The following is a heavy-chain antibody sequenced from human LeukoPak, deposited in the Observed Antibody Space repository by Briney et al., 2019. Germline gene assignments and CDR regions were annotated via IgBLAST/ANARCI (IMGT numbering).Heavy chain of an antibody. CDR1: GFIFSNYA. Sequence: GGSLRLSCAASGFIFSNYAMTWVRQAPGKGLEWVSSIGSTIDYADSVEGRFTISRDNSKNTLYLQINSLRAADSAVYYCVSDSSFAAYSTAFDYRGQGALVTVSS. J-gene: IGHJ4*02. V-gene: IGHV3-23*05. D-gene: IGHD2-15*01. CDR3: VSDSSFAAYSTAFDY. CDR2: IGSTI.